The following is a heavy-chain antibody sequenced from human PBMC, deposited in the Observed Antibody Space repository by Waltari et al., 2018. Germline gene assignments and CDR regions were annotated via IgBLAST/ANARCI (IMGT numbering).Heavy chain of an antibody. CDR1: GFTFSSYS. Sequence: EVQLVESGGGLVQPGGSLRLSCAASGFTFSSYSMNWVRQAPGKGLEWVSYISSSSSTIYYADSVKGRFTISRDNAKNSLYLQMNSLRAEDTAVYYCAIGYSGGWYGVWGQGTLVTVSS. D-gene: IGHD6-19*01. CDR3: AIGYSGGWYGV. V-gene: IGHV3-48*01. J-gene: IGHJ4*02. CDR2: ISSSSSTI.